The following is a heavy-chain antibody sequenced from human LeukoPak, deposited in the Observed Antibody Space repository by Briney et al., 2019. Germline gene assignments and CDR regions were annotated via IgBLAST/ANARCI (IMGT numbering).Heavy chain of an antibody. CDR1: GYTFTSYY. CDR3: AREPRGSGSYYARYFDL. CDR2: INPSGGST. Sequence: GASVKVSCKASGYTFTSYYTHWVRQAPGQGLEWMGIINPSGGSTSYAQKFQGRVTMTRDTSTSTVYMELSSLRSEDTAVYYCAREPRGSGSYYARYFDLWGRGTLVTVSS. D-gene: IGHD3-10*01. V-gene: IGHV1-46*01. J-gene: IGHJ2*01.